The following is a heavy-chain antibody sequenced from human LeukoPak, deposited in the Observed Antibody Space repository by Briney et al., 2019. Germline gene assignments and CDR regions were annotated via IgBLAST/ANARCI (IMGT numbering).Heavy chain of an antibody. J-gene: IGHJ5*02. CDR3: ARVTGGRYCSTTSCYMRGWFDP. CDR2: MNPNSGNT. CDR1: GYTFISYD. D-gene: IGHD2-2*02. V-gene: IGHV1-8*03. Sequence: ASVKVSCKASGYTFISYDINWVRQATGQGLEWMGWMNPNSGNTGYAQKFQGRVTITADESTRTAYMELSSLRSEDTAVYYCARVTGGRYCSTTSCYMRGWFDPWGQGTLVTVSS.